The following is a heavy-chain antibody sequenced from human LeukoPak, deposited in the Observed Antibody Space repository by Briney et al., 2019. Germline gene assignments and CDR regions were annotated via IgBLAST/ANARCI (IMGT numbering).Heavy chain of an antibody. CDR2: INPNSGGT. Sequence: ASVKVSCKASGYTFTGYYMHWVRQAPGQGLEWMGWINPNSGGTNYAQKFQGRVTMTRDTFISTAYMELSRLRSDDTAVYYCARDRLDYYDSSGYYYWFDPWGQGTLVTVSS. V-gene: IGHV1-2*02. J-gene: IGHJ5*02. D-gene: IGHD3-22*01. CDR1: GYTFTGYY. CDR3: ARDRLDYYDSSGYYYWFDP.